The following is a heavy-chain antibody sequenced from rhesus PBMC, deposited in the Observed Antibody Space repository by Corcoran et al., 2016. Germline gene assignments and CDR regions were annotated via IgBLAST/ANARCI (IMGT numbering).Heavy chain of an antibody. V-gene: IGHV3S5*01. CDR2: INSGGIT. J-gene: IGHJ4*01. CDR3: AKEKMSD. Sequence: VQLVETGGGLVQPGGSLTLSCEACGFTFSSYAMSWVRQAPGKGLEWVSVINSGGITYYAESVKGRFTISRDNSKNTLSLQMNSLRTEDTAVYYCAKEKMSDWGQGVLVTISA. CDR1: GFTFSSYA.